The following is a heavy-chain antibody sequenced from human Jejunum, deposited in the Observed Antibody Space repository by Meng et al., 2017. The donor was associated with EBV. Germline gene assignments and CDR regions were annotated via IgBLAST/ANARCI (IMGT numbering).Heavy chain of an antibody. CDR3: ARDADTSGHFSHFDP. V-gene: IGHV3-33*01. CDR1: GFTFSYDG. Sequence: VQLVESGGGVVQRGRSLRLFCAASGFTFSYDGIHWVGQAPDKGLEWVAVIWYDGINEDYADSVKGRFTVSRDQSKRTAYLQMNSLRVEDTAVYYCARDADTSGHFSHFDPWGHGPLVTVAS. CDR2: IWYDGINE. D-gene: IGHD3-22*01. J-gene: IGHJ5*02.